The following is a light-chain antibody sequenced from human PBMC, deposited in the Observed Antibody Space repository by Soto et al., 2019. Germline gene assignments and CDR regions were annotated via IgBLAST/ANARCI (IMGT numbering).Light chain of an antibody. CDR2: AAS. V-gene: IGKV1-8*01. J-gene: IGKJ1*01. Sequence: AIRMTQSPSSLSASTGDRVTITCRASQGISSYLAWYQQKPGKAPKLLIYAASTLPSGVPSRFSGSGSGTDFTLTISCLQSEDFANYYCQQYYSYSRTFGQGTKVEIK. CDR1: QGISSY. CDR3: QQYYSYSRT.